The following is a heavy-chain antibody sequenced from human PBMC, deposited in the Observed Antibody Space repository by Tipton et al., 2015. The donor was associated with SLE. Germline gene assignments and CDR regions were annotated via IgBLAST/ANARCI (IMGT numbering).Heavy chain of an antibody. V-gene: IGHV4-59*11. CDR2: VYYSAST. J-gene: IGHJ4*02. CDR1: GGSISSHY. D-gene: IGHD5-18*01. Sequence: TLSLTCTVSGGSISSHYWSWIRQPPGKGLEWIGSVYYSASTNYNPSLKSRVTISVDTSKNQFSLKLSSVTAADTAVYYCARGGTALNYWGQGTLVTVSS. CDR3: ARGGTALNY.